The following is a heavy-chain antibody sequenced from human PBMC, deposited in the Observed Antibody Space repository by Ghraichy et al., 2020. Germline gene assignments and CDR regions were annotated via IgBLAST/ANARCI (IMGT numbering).Heavy chain of an antibody. V-gene: IGHV3-21*01. J-gene: IGHJ4*02. D-gene: IGHD2-21*02. CDR2: ISSSSSYI. Sequence: GESLNISCAASGFTFSSYSMNWVRQAPGQGLEWVSSISSSSSYIYYADSVKGRFTISRDNAKNSLYLQMNSLRAEDTAVYYCARAAYCGGDCLSEGSFDYWGQGTLFTVSS. CDR1: GFTFSSYS. CDR3: ARAAYCGGDCLSEGSFDY.